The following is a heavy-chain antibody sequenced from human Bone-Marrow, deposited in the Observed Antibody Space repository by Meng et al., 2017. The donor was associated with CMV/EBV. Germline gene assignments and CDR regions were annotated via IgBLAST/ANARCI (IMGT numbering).Heavy chain of an antibody. Sequence: SETLSLTCAVSGGSIRSSNWWSWVRQPPGKGLEWIGEIYHSGSTNYNPSLKSRVTISVDKSKNQFSLKLSSVTAADTAVYYCATGYCSSTSCYWRYWGQGTLVTVSS. CDR2: IYHSGST. J-gene: IGHJ4*02. CDR3: ATGYCSSTSCYWRY. CDR1: GGSIRSSNW. D-gene: IGHD2-2*01. V-gene: IGHV4-4*02.